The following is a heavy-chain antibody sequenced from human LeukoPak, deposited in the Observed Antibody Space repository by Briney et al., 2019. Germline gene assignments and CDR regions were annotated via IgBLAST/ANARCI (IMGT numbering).Heavy chain of an antibody. V-gene: IGHV3-21*01. CDR3: ARDAFTYYYDSSGYPPHYYGMDV. CDR1: GFTFSSYS. CDR2: ISSSSSYI. Sequence: PGGSPRLSCAASGFTFSSYSMNWVRQAPGKGLEWVSSISSSSSYIYYADSVKGRFTISRDNAKNSLYLQMNSLRAEDTAVYYCARDAFTYYYDSSGYPPHYYGMDVWGQGTTVTVSS. D-gene: IGHD3-22*01. J-gene: IGHJ6*02.